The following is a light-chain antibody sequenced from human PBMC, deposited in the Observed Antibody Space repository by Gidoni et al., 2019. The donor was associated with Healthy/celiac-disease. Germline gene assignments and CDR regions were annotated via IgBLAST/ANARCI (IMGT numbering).Light chain of an antibody. CDR3: QQSYSTPPYT. V-gene: IGKV1-39*01. CDR2: DAS. Sequence: DIQMTQSASSLSASVGDRVTVTCRASQSISSYLNWYQQKPGKAPKLLIYDASILQSGVTSRLSGSGSGTDFTLTISSLQPEEFATYYCQQSYSTPPYTFGQGTKLEIK. CDR1: QSISSY. J-gene: IGKJ2*01.